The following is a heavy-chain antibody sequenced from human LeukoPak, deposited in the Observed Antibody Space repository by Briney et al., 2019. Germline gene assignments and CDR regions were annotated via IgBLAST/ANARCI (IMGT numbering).Heavy chain of an antibody. J-gene: IGHJ4*02. CDR3: ARVLTGYSSSWIDY. D-gene: IGHD6-13*01. CDR2: IIPIFGTA. Sequence: ASVKVSCKASGGTFSSYAISWVRQAPGQGLEWMGGIIPIFGTANYAQKFQGRVTTTADESTSTAYMELSSLRSEDTAVYYCARVLTGYSSSWIDYWGQGTLVTVSS. CDR1: GGTFSSYA. V-gene: IGHV1-69*01.